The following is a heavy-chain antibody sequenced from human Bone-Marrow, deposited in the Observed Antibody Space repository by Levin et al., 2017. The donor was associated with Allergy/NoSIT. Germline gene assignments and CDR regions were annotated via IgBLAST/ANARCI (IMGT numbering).Heavy chain of an antibody. V-gene: IGHV3-13*01. CDR1: GFTFRTYD. D-gene: IGHD5-18*01. CDR3: ARYNYEYNALDI. Sequence: PSETLSLTCAASGFTFRTYDMHWVRQGTGKGLEWVSTIGTAGDTYYPDSVRGRFTISRENAKNSLYLQMNGLSAVDTAVYYCARYNYEYNALDIWGQGTMVTVSS. J-gene: IGHJ3*02. CDR2: IGTAGDT.